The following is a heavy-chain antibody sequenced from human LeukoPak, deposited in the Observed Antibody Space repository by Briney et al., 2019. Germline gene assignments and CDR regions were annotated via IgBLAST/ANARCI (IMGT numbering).Heavy chain of an antibody. J-gene: IGHJ5*02. CDR1: GASTSNYY. CDR3: ARHERAAENLHH. D-gene: IGHD1-1*01. V-gene: IGHV4-59*08. CDR2: VSYSGRT. Sequence: SETLSLTCTVSGASTSNYYWSWFRQPPGKGLECIGYVSYSGRTNHNPSLKSHVKISADTSKNQFSLKLTSVTAADTAVDYCARHERAAENLHHWRQETLVTVSS.